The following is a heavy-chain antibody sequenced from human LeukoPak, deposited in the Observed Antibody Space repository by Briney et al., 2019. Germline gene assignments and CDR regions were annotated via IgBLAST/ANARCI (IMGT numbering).Heavy chain of an antibody. CDR1: GFTFSSYA. CDR2: ISYDGSNK. V-gene: IGHV3-30*04. CDR3: ASDSGYFDY. D-gene: IGHD6-19*01. J-gene: IGHJ4*02. Sequence: PGRSLRLSCAASGFTFSSYAMHWVRQAPGKGLEWVAVISYDGSNKYYADSVKGRFTISRDNSKNTLYLQMNSLRAEDTAVYYCASDSGYFDYWGQGTLATVSS.